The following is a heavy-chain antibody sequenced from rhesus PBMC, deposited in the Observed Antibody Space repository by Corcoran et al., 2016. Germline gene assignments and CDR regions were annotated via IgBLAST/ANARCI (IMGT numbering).Heavy chain of an antibody. J-gene: IGHJ4*01. CDR1: GGSISSSNW. CDR3: ARAPGMAASTQY. CDR2: IYGSGGST. Sequence: QVQLQESGPAVVKPSETLSLTCAVSGGSISSSNWWSWIRQSPGKGLEWIGGIYGSGGSTEYNPSLKSRVTISKKTSKNQFSLKLSSVTAADTAVYYCARAPGMAASTQYWGQGVLVTVSS. D-gene: IGHD6-25*01. V-gene: IGHV4-93*01.